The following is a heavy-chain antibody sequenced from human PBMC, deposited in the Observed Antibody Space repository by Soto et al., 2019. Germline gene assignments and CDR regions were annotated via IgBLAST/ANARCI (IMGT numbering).Heavy chain of an antibody. J-gene: IGHJ4*02. D-gene: IGHD6-19*01. CDR1: GFTLSDFG. Sequence: QVQVVESGGGVAQPGRSLRLSCAASGFTLSDFGMNWVRQAPGKGLEWVAVISYDGSKKYYADSVKGRFTISRDNSKNTLFLHMSSLRTEDTAVYYCAKGGSLAVADTLDCWGQGTLVTVSS. V-gene: IGHV3-30*18. CDR3: AKGGSLAVADTLDC. CDR2: ISYDGSKK.